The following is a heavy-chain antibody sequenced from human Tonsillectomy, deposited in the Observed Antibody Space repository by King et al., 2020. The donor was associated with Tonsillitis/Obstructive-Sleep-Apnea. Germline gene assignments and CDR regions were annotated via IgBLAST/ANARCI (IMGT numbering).Heavy chain of an antibody. V-gene: IGHV3-43*02. CDR3: AKDIGIAVANAEYLQH. Sequence: VQLVESGGGVVQPGGSLRLSCAASGFTFDDYAMHWVRQAPGKGLEWVSLISGDGSTYYTDSVKGRFTISRDNSKNSLYLQMNSLRTEDTALYYCAKDIGIAVANAEYLQHWGQGTLVTVSS. D-gene: IGHD6-19*01. CDR2: ISGDGST. J-gene: IGHJ1*01. CDR1: GFTFDDYA.